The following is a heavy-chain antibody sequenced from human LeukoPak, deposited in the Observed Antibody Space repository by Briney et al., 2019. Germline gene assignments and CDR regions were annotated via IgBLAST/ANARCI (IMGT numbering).Heavy chain of an antibody. Sequence: SGTLSLTCTVSGGSISSYYWSWIRQPPGKGLEWIGYIYYSGSTNYNPSLKSRVTISVDTSKNRFSLKLRSVTAADTAVYYCARRYCSGGSCYSERGAFDIWGQGTMVTVSS. CDR3: ARRYCSGGSCYSERGAFDI. CDR1: GGSISSYY. CDR2: IYYSGST. D-gene: IGHD2-15*01. J-gene: IGHJ3*02. V-gene: IGHV4-59*01.